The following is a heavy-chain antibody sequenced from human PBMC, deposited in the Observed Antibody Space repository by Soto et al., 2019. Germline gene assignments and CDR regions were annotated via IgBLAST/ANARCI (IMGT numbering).Heavy chain of an antibody. CDR2: ISAYNGNT. Sequence: ASVKVSCKASGYTFTSYGISWVRQAPGQGLEWMGWISAYNGNTNYAQKLQGRVTMTTDTSTSTAYMELRSLRSDGTAVYYCARDRGTLVRGPPAPGYMDVSGKGTTGTLSS. V-gene: IGHV1-18*01. CDR3: ARDRGTLVRGPPAPGYMDV. CDR1: GYTFTSYG. D-gene: IGHD3-10*01. J-gene: IGHJ6*03.